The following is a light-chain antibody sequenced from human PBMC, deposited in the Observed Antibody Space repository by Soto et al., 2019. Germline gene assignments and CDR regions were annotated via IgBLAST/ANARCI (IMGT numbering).Light chain of an antibody. Sequence: VLTQSAGTLALSAGERSTLSCRASQSVRSNLAWYQQKPGQAPRLLIHGASNRATGIPDRFSGSRSGAEFTLTISSLQSEDFAVYYCQPYNNWPRTFGGGTKVDIK. V-gene: IGKV3D-15*01. CDR2: GAS. J-gene: IGKJ4*01. CDR1: QSVRSN. CDR3: QPYNNWPRT.